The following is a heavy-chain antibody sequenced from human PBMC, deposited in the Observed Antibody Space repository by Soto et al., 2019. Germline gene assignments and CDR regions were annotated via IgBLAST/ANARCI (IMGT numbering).Heavy chain of an antibody. J-gene: IGHJ6*02. Sequence: KTSETLSLTCTVSGGSVSNGMYYWSWIRQPPGKGPEWIGYIYYSGNTKYNPSLRSRVTISVDTSKNQFSLKVSSVTAADTAIYYCARDFCGGDCPDDYYYYAMDVWGQGTTVTVSS. CDR1: GGSVSNGMYY. V-gene: IGHV4-61*01. CDR3: ARDFCGGDCPDDYYYYAMDV. CDR2: IYYSGNT. D-gene: IGHD2-21*02.